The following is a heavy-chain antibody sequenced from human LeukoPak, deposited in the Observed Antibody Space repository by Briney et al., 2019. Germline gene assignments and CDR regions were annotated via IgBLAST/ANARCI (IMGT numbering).Heavy chain of an antibody. CDR1: GFTFSRYC. CDR3: ARSSNGYYYDSSGYSTFDY. D-gene: IGHD3-22*01. Sequence: PGGSLRLSCAASGFTFSRYCMHWVRQAPGKGLEWVAFIRYDGSNKYYADSVKGRFTISRDNSKNTLYLQMNSLRAEDTAVYYCARSSNGYYYDSSGYSTFDYWGQGTLVTVSS. V-gene: IGHV3-30*02. CDR2: IRYDGSNK. J-gene: IGHJ4*02.